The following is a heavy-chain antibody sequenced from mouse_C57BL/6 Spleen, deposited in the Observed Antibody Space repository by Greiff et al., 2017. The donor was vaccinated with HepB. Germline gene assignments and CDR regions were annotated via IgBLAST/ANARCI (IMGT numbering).Heavy chain of an antibody. Sequence: EVQVVESGGGLVKPGGSLKLSCAASGFTFSDYGMHWVRQAPEKGLEWVAYISSGSSTNYYEDTMKGRCTISRDNTKTTLFLQMTSLRSEDTAMYYCARGQLRVRNYAMDYWGQGTSVTVSS. CDR3: ARGQLRVRNYAMDY. CDR1: GFTFSDYG. D-gene: IGHD3-2*02. CDR2: ISSGSSTN. J-gene: IGHJ4*01. V-gene: IGHV5-17*01.